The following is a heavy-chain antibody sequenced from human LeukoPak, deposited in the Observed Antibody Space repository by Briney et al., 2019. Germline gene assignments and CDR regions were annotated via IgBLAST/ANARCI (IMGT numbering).Heavy chain of an antibody. CDR3: ARRQSYYDSSGYYQAFDY. CDR1: GFTFSSYG. V-gene: IGHV3-30*03. D-gene: IGHD3-22*01. J-gene: IGHJ4*02. Sequence: GGSLRLSCAASGFTFSSYGMHWVRQAPGKGLEWVAVISYDGSSKYYADSVKGRFTISRDNSKNTLYLQMNDLRAEDTAVYYCARRQSYYDSSGYYQAFDYWGQGTLVTVSS. CDR2: ISYDGSSK.